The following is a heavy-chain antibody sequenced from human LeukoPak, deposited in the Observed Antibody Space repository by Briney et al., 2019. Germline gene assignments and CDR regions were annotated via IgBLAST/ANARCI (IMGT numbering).Heavy chain of an antibody. CDR2: IYYSGST. CDR3: ARQQIRRSGGGYYYGMDV. CDR1: GGSISSGGYY. J-gene: IGHJ6*04. D-gene: IGHD3-10*01. V-gene: IGHV4-31*03. Sequence: SETLSLTCTVSGGSISSGGYYWSWIRQHPGKGLEWIGYIYYSGSTYYNPSLKSRVTISVGTSKNQFSLKLSSVSAADTAVYYCARQQIRRSGGGYYYGMDVWGKGTTVTVSS.